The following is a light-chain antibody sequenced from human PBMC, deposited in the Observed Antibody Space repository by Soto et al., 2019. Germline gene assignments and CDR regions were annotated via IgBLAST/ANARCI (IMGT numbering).Light chain of an antibody. CDR2: DAS. CDR1: QSINSF. Sequence: EIVLTQSPATLSLSPGERASLSCRASQSINSFLAWYQQKPGQAPRLLIYDASNRATGIPARFSGSGSGTDFTLTISSLEPEDFAVYYCQQRSTWPLTFGGGTRVEL. V-gene: IGKV3-11*01. CDR3: QQRSTWPLT. J-gene: IGKJ4*01.